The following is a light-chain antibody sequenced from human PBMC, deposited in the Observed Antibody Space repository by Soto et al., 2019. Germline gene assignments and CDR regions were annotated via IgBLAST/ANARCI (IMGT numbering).Light chain of an antibody. V-gene: IGKV3-20*01. CDR3: QQYGSSLFT. CDR2: GTS. CDR1: QSIGNY. J-gene: IGKJ3*01. Sequence: EVVLTQSPATLSLSPGEGATLSCRASQSIGNYLAWYQQKPGQAPRLLIYGTSIRASGVPERFSGGGSGTDFTLTITRLEPEDFAVYYCQQYGSSLFTFGPGTKVDFK.